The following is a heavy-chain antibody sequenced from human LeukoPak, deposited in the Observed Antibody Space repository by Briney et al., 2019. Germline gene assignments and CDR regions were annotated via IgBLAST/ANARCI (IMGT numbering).Heavy chain of an antibody. Sequence: SETLSLTCAVYGGYFSGYYWSWIRQPPGKGLEWIGEINHSGSTNYNPSLKSRVTISVDTSKNQFSLELSSVTAADTAVYYCARTMVRGVIADYWGQGTLVTVSS. V-gene: IGHV4-34*01. CDR3: ARTMVRGVIADY. J-gene: IGHJ4*02. D-gene: IGHD3-10*01. CDR1: GGYFSGYY. CDR2: INHSGST.